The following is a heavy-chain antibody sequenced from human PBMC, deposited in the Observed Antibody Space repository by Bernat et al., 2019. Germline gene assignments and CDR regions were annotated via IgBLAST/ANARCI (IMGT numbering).Heavy chain of an antibody. V-gene: IGHV3-64*02. J-gene: IGHJ4*03. CDR1: GFTLSDYS. CDR2: ISGGGGST. Sequence: EVQLVESGEGLVQPGGSLRLSCAASGFTLSDYSMHWVRQAPGKGLEYVSAISGGGGSTYYADSVKGRFTISRDISKNTLYIEMGSLSAEDMAVYYCARIGTNGYYDYWGQGALVTVSS. CDR3: ARIGTNGYYDY.